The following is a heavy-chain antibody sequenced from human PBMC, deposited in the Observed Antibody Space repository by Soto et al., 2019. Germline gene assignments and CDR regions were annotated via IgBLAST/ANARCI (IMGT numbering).Heavy chain of an antibody. D-gene: IGHD2-2*01. J-gene: IGHJ3*02. V-gene: IGHV4-34*01. Sequence: QVQLQQWGAGLLKPSETLSLTCAVSGGSFSAYHWTWIRQTPGKGLEWIGEISHSGSTNYKPSLKSRVTIAADPSKKQVSLNLTSMTAADSGVYYGARGECSSNDGFTRWALDIWGQGTVVTVSS. CDR1: GGSFSAYH. CDR3: ARGECSSNDGFTRWALDI. CDR2: ISHSGST.